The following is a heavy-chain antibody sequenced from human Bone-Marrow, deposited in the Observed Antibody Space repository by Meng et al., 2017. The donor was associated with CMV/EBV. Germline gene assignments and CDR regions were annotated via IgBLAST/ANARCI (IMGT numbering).Heavy chain of an antibody. D-gene: IGHD2-2*02. V-gene: IGHV1-8*03. CDR2: MHPNSGNT. J-gene: IGHJ6*02. CDR3: ARGRYCSMTSCYRYYYYGMDV. CDR1: GYTFTSYD. Sequence: ASVKVSCQASGYTFTSYDINWVRQATGQGLEWMGWMHPNSGNTGYAQKFQGRVTITRNTSISRASMARSSLRSEHTAVYDCARGRYCSMTSCYRYYYYGMDVWGQGTTVTVSS.